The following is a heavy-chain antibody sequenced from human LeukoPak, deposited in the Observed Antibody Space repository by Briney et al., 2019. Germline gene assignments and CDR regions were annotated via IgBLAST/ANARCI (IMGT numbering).Heavy chain of an antibody. Sequence: SETLSLTCTVSGNSFGDYYWSWIRQPAGKGLEWIGRIYTSGSTTYNPSLKSRVTMSVDTSKNQFSLKLSSVTAADTAVYYCARVDTVTRTYYYYYYMDVWGKGTTVTISS. CDR1: GNSFGDYY. CDR3: ARVDTVTRTYYYYYYMDV. CDR2: IYTSGST. V-gene: IGHV4-4*07. D-gene: IGHD4-17*01. J-gene: IGHJ6*03.